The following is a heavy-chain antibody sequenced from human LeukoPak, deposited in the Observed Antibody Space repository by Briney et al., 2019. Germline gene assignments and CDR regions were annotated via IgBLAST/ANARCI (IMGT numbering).Heavy chain of an antibody. CDR3: ARESACGTTNCLAPADWLDP. CDR1: GYTFTDYY. J-gene: IGHJ5*02. Sequence: GASVKVSCKASGYTFTDYYMHWVRQAPGQGLEWMGWINPNSGDTNYAQKFQGRVTMTRDTSIATSYMEVDSLTSDDTAVYYCARESACGTTNCLAPADWLDPWGQGTLVIVSS. D-gene: IGHD2-2*01. CDR2: INPNSGDT. V-gene: IGHV1-2*02.